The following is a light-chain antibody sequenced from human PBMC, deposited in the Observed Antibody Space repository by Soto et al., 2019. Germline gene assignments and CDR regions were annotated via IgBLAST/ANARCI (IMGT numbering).Light chain of an antibody. CDR3: QSYDSSLSGHVV. V-gene: IGLV1-40*01. CDR2: SNS. CDR1: SSNIGAGYN. J-gene: IGLJ2*01. Sequence: QSVLTQPPSVSGAPGQRVTISCTGSSSNIGAGYNVHWYQQLPGTAPKLLIYSNSNRPSGVPDRFSGSNSGTSASLAITGLQAEDEADYYCQSYDSSLSGHVVFGGGTKLTVL.